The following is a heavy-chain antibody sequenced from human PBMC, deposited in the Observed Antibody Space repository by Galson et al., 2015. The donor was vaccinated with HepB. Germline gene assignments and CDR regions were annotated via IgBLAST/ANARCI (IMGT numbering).Heavy chain of an antibody. CDR1: GFTFSSYA. CDR3: AKDTSLSDYYDSSGYGSIDY. V-gene: IGHV3-23*01. Sequence: SLRLSCAASGFTFSSYAMSWVRQAPGKGLEWVSAISGSGGSTYYADSVKGRFTISRDNSKNTLYLQMNSLRAEDTAVYYCAKDTSLSDYYDSSGYGSIDYWGQGTLVTVS. J-gene: IGHJ4*02. D-gene: IGHD3-22*01. CDR2: ISGSGGST.